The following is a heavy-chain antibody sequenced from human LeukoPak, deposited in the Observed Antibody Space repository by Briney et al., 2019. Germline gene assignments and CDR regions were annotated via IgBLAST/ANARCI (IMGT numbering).Heavy chain of an antibody. Sequence: GGSLRLSCAASGFTFSSYGMHWVRQAPGKGLEWVAFIRCRFTISRDNSKSTLYLQMNSLRAEDTAVYYCAKELHQLYCSGGSCYSVWYFQHWGQGTLVTVSS. J-gene: IGHJ1*01. CDR2: IR. CDR3: AKELHQLYCSGGSCYSVWYFQH. V-gene: IGHV3-30*02. D-gene: IGHD2-15*01. CDR1: GFTFSSYG.